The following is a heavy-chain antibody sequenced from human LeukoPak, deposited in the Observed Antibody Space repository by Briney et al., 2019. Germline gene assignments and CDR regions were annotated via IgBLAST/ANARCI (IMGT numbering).Heavy chain of an antibody. CDR3: ARGAEHYGFTFEI. V-gene: IGHV3-66*01. Sequence: GGSLTLTCAASGFTVSSNDLSWIRQAPGKGLEWVSVIYRSGSTHYADSVKDRFIISRDNSKNTLYLQMNSLRAEDTAVYYCARGAEHYGFTFEIWGQGTMLTLSS. CDR2: IYRSGST. D-gene: IGHD3-10*01. CDR1: GFTVSSND. J-gene: IGHJ3*02.